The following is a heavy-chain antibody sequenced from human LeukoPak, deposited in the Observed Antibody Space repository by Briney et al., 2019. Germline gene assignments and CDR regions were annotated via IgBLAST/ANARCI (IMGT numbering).Heavy chain of an antibody. CDR2: IRSKTYGGTT. V-gene: IGHV3-49*04. D-gene: IGHD3-3*01. Sequence: GRSLRLSCTGSGFTLGDHAMSWVRQAPGKGLEWLGFIRSKTYGGTTEYAASVKGRFTISRDDSKSIAYLQMNSLKTEDTAVYYCTRDGGVGYWGQGTLVTVSS. J-gene: IGHJ4*02. CDR1: GFTLGDHA. CDR3: TRDGGVGY.